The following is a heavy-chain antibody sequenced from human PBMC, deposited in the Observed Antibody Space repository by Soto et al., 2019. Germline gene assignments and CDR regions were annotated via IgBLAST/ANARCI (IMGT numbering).Heavy chain of an antibody. CDR2: ISTDNGNT. V-gene: IGHV1-3*04. CDR3: ARDRMGAASLPLAS. D-gene: IGHD5-18*01. J-gene: IGHJ4*02. Sequence: QVQLVQSGAEVKKPGASVKVSCKASGYPFTTYAIHWVRQAPGQRLEWMGGISTDNGNTKYSQKFQGRLTITRDTSATTAYMELNSLRSEDTAGYYCARDRMGAASLPLASWGQGTLVTVSS. CDR1: GYPFTTYA.